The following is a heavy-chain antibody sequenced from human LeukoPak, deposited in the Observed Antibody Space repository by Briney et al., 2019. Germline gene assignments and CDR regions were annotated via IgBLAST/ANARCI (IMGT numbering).Heavy chain of an antibody. J-gene: IGHJ4*02. CDR1: GITFSIYA. D-gene: IGHD6-13*01. CDR3: ARVTAAGILDF. CDR2: LIPMFREP. Sequence: GSSVKVSCKGSGITFSIYALNWVRQAPGQGLEWMGGLIPMFREPKYAQKFQGGLSLTTEQSTSTAYMELSSLGSDDTAVYFCARVTAAGILDFWAQGTLVIVSS. V-gene: IGHV1-69*05.